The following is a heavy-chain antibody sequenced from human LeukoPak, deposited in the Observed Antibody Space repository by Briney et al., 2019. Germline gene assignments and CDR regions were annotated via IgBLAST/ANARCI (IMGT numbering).Heavy chain of an antibody. Sequence: SETLSLTCTVSGGSISSGSYYWSWIRQPAGKGLEWIGRIYTSGSTNYNPSLKSRVTISVDTSKNQFSLKLSAVTAADTAVYYCARGRLRSLGFDPWGQGTLVTVSS. V-gene: IGHV4-61*02. J-gene: IGHJ5*02. D-gene: IGHD4-17*01. CDR1: GGSISSGSYY. CDR3: ARGRLRSLGFDP. CDR2: IYTSGST.